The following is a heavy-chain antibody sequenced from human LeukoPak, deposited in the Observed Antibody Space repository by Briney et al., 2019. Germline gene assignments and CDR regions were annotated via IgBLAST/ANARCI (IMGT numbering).Heavy chain of an antibody. CDR1: GFTVSSNS. J-gene: IGHJ6*03. CDR3: ARDLRTAGLLTNYMDV. Sequence: GGSLRLSCTVSGFTVSSNSMSWVRQAPGKGLEWVSFIYSDNTHYSDSVKGRFTISRDNSRNTLYLQMNSLRAEDTAVYYCARDLRTAGLLTNYMDVWGKGTTVTISS. D-gene: IGHD2/OR15-2a*01. V-gene: IGHV3-53*01. CDR2: IYSDNT.